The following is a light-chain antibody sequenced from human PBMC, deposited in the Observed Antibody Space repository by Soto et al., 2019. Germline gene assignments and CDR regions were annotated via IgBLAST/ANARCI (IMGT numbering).Light chain of an antibody. Sequence: IVITQSPAALSVSPGDSDTLSCRASQIVNTNVAWYQQRPGQAPRLLIYGASSRATGIPDRFSGSGSGTDFTLTISRLEPEDLAVYYCQQYGSSVGQGTRLEI. CDR2: GAS. CDR1: QIVNTN. V-gene: IGKV3-20*01. J-gene: IGKJ5*01. CDR3: QQYGSS.